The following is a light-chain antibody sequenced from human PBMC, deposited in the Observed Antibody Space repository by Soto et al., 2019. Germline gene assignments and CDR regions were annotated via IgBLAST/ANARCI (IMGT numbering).Light chain of an antibody. CDR3: SAYTSTSTLYV. J-gene: IGLJ1*01. CDR2: DVS. V-gene: IGLV2-14*03. Sequence: QSALTQPASVSGSPGQSITISCTGTSSDIGGYNYVSWYQQLPGKVPKLIIYDVSNRPSGVSDRFSGSKSGNAASLTISGLQAQVEADYYSSAYTSTSTLYVFGTGTKLTVL. CDR1: SSDIGGYNY.